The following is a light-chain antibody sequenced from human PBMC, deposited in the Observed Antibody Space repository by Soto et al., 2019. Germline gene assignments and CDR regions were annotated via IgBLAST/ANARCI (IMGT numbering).Light chain of an antibody. CDR1: SSDVGGYNF. Sequence: QSALTQPASVSGSPGQSITISCTGTSSDVGGYNFVSWYQQYPGKAPKLIIYEVTDRPSGVSNRFSGSKSGSTASLTISGLQAEDEADYYCSSYTRRNTLAFGGGTKVIVL. V-gene: IGLV2-14*01. J-gene: IGLJ2*01. CDR3: SSYTRRNTLA. CDR2: EVT.